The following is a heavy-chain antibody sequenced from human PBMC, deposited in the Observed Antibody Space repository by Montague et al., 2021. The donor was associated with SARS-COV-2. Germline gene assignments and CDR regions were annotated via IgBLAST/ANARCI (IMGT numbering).Heavy chain of an antibody. CDR2: IYKDGTT. Sequence: SLRLSCAASTFTVSSNYMSWVRQAPGKGLEWVSVIYKDGTTYYVDSVNARSTISRHNPKNTLFLQMNSLTAEDTARYYCARTKDDYYVSSGPLDYWGQGTLVTVSS. CDR3: ARTKDDYYVSSGPLDY. CDR1: TFTVSSNY. J-gene: IGHJ4*02. V-gene: IGHV3-53*04. D-gene: IGHD3-22*01.